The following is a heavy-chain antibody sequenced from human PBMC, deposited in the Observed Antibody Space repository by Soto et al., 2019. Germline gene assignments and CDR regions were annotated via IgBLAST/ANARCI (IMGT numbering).Heavy chain of an antibody. CDR2: IIPILGIA. CDR1: GGTFSSYT. CDR3: ARYNWNWRWFDP. V-gene: IGHV1-69*02. J-gene: IGHJ5*02. D-gene: IGHD1-7*01. Sequence: SVKVSCKACGGTFSSYTISWVRQAPGQGLEWMGRIIPILGIANYAQKFQGRVTMTTDTSTSTAYMELSSLRSEDTAVYYCARYNWNWRWFDPWGQGTLVTVSS.